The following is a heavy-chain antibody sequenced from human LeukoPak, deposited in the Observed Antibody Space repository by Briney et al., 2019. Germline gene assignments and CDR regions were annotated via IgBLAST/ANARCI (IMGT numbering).Heavy chain of an antibody. CDR2: IYYSGST. CDR3: ARGLYGSGPVSDY. J-gene: IGHJ4*02. V-gene: IGHV4-39*07. D-gene: IGHD3-10*01. Sequence: SETLSLTCTVSGGSISSSSYYWGWIRQPPGKGLEWVGSIYYSGSTNYNPSLKSRVTISVDTSKNQFSLKLSSVTAADTAVYYCARGLYGSGPVSDYWGQGTLVTVSS. CDR1: GGSISSSSYY.